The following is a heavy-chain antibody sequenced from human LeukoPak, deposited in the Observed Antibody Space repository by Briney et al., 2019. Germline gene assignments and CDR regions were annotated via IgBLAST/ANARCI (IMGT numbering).Heavy chain of an antibody. CDR2: IRYDGSNK. J-gene: IGHJ4*02. D-gene: IGHD2-15*01. CDR1: GFTFSSYG. CDR3: AKPKRSYCGGGSCFVY. Sequence: PGGSLRLSCAASGFTFSSYGMHWVRQAPGKGLEWVAFIRYDGSNKYYADSVKGRFTVSRDNSKNTLYLQMNSLRAEDTAVYYCAKPKRSYCGGGSCFVYWGQGTLVTVSS. V-gene: IGHV3-30*02.